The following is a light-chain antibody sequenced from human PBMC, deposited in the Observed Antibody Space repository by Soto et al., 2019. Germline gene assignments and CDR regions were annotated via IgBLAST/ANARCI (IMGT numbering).Light chain of an antibody. J-gene: IGKJ4*01. V-gene: IGKV1-13*02. CDR1: QGISSA. CDR3: QQFNSYRLT. CDR2: DAS. Sequence: AIQLTQSPSSLSASVGDRVTITCRASQGISSALAWYQQKPGKAPKLLIYDASSLESGVPSRFSGSGSGTDFTLASSSLQPEDCATYYCQQFNSYRLTFCGGTKVEIK.